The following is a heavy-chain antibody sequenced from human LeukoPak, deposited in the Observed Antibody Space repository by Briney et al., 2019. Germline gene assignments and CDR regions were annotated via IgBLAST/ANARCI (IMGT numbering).Heavy chain of an antibody. Sequence: SETLSLTCTVSGGSISSYYWSWIRQPPGKGLEWIGYIYYSGSTKYNPSLKSRVTISVDTSKNQFSLKLSSVTAADTAVYYCARGGSHCSGGSCYPLDWFDPWGQGTLVTVSS. CDR2: IYYSGST. V-gene: IGHV4-59*01. D-gene: IGHD2-15*01. CDR3: ARGGSHCSGGSCYPLDWFDP. J-gene: IGHJ5*02. CDR1: GGSISSYY.